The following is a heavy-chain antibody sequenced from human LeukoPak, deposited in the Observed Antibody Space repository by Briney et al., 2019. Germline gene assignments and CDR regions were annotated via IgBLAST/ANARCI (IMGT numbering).Heavy chain of an antibody. CDR1: GGSISGNTYY. CDR2: VYSSGVK. D-gene: IGHD4-17*01. Sequence: SETLSLTCTVSGGSISGNTYYWGWVRQPPGKGLEWIGNVYSSGVKSYNPSLQSRVSISVDTSRNQFSLKMTSVTATDTAVYYCARPCLVYGVFIGAFDIWGQGTMVTVSS. CDR3: ARPCLVYGVFIGAFDI. J-gene: IGHJ3*02. V-gene: IGHV4-39*01.